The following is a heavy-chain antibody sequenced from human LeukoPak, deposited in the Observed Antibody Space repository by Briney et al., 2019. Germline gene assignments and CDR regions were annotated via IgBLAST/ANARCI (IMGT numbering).Heavy chain of an antibody. CDR2: ISSSGSTI. CDR1: GFTFSSYA. J-gene: IGHJ6*04. D-gene: IGHD3-10*02. CDR3: AELGITMIGGV. V-gene: IGHV3-48*03. Sequence: QPGGSLRLSCAASGFTFSSYAMHWVRQAPGKGLGWVSYISSSGSTIYYADSVKGRFTISRDNAKNSLYLQMNSLRAEDTAVYYCAELGITMIGGVWGKGTTVTISS.